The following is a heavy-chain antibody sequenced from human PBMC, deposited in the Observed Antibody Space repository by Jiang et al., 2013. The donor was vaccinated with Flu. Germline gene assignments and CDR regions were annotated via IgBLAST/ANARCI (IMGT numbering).Heavy chain of an antibody. Sequence: EVKKPGSSVKVSCQASGGTFNNYAISWVRQAPGQGLEWMGGITPIFGTTNYAQKFQGRLTITADESSSTAYMDLSSLMSDDTAVYYCASEFRIRAGDGEHWGQGTLVTVSS. CDR1: GGTFNNYA. V-gene: IGHV1-69*01. J-gene: IGHJ4*02. CDR2: ITPIFGTT. D-gene: IGHD5-24*01. CDR3: ASEFRIRAGDGEH.